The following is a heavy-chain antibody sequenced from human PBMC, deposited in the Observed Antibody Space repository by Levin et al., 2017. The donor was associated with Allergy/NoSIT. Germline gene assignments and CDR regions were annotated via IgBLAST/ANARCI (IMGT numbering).Heavy chain of an antibody. V-gene: IGHV4-39*01. CDR3: ASQPNTVTHFDY. J-gene: IGHJ4*02. CDR1: GGSISSSSYY. Sequence: GSLRLSCTVSGGSISSSSYYWGWIRQPPGKGLEWIGSIYYSGSTYYNPSLKSRVTISVDTSKNQFSLKLSSVTAADTAVYYCASQPNTVTHFDYWGQGTLVTVSS. D-gene: IGHD4-11*01. CDR2: IYYSGST.